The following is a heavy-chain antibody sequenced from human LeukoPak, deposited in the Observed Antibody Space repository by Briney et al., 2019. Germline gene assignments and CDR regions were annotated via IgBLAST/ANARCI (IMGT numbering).Heavy chain of an antibody. Sequence: PGGSLRLSCAASGFTFSTHEMNWVRQAPGKGLEWVSYISNSGSRMYYADSVKGRFTISRDNAKKSLFLQMNSLRAEDTAVYYCARDQPETYTLSSTWGQGTLVTVSS. CDR3: ARDQPETYTLSST. D-gene: IGHD6-19*01. CDR2: ISNSGSRM. J-gene: IGHJ5*02. V-gene: IGHV3-48*03. CDR1: GFTFSTHE.